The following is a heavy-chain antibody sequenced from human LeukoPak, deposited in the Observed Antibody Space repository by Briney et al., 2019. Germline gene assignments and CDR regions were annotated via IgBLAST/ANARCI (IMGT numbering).Heavy chain of an antibody. CDR3: ARFEYGSAAFDI. J-gene: IGHJ3*02. D-gene: IGHD4-17*01. Sequence: SETLSLTCAVYGGSFSGYYWSWIRQPPGKGPEWIGEINHSGSTNYNPSLKSRVTISVDTSKNQFSLKLSSVTAADTAVYYCARFEYGSAAFDIWGQGTMVTVSS. CDR2: INHSGST. CDR1: GGSFSGYY. V-gene: IGHV4-34*01.